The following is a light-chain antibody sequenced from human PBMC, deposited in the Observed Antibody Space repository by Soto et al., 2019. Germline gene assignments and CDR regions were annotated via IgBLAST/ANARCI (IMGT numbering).Light chain of an antibody. J-gene: IGLJ2*01. V-gene: IGLV1-44*01. CDR3: ATWDDSLNGAV. CDR1: SSNIGTYT. Sequence: QSVLTQPPSASGTPGQRVTISCSRSSSNIGTYTVHWYQQLPGTAPKLLIYSNSERPSGVPDRLSGSKSGTSASLAISGLQSEDEADYYCATWDDSLNGAVFGGGTKVTVL. CDR2: SNS.